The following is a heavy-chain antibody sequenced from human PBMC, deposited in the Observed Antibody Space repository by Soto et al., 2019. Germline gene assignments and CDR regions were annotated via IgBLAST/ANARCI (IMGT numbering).Heavy chain of an antibody. CDR3: ARGDCSGGICYGMDV. V-gene: IGHV3-48*02. J-gene: IGHJ6*02. CDR1: GFTFSSYT. D-gene: IGHD2-15*01. Sequence: GGSLRLSCAASGFTFSSYTMNWVRQAPGKGLEWVSYIGSTSDTIYYADSVRGRFIISRDNARNSVFLQMSSLRDEDTAVYYCARGDCSGGICYGMDVWGLGTTVTVSS. CDR2: IGSTSDTI.